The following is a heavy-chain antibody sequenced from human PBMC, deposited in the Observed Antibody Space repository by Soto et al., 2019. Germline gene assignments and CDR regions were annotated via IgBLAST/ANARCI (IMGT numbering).Heavy chain of an antibody. D-gene: IGHD2-2*01. J-gene: IGHJ4*02. CDR3: ARDTADGEYRPMDY. V-gene: IGHV3-23*01. CDR1: GFIFHDYA. Sequence: EVQLLESGGGLVHPGGSLRLSCAASGFIFHDYAMSWVRQAPGKGLEWVSAISGRGGSTYYADSVKGRFTISRDKSKNKLYLQMNSLRAEDTAIYYCARDTADGEYRPMDYGCQGTLVTFSS. CDR2: ISGRGGST.